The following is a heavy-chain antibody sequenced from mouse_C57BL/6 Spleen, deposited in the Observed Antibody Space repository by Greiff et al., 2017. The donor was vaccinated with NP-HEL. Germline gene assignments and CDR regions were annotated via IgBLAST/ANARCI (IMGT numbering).Heavy chain of an antibody. CDR1: GYTFTSYW. CDR2: IDPSDSYT. D-gene: IGHD1-1*01. CDR3: ASHYYGRAMDY. V-gene: IGHV1-50*01. Sequence: QVQLKQPGAELVKPGASVKLSCKASGYTFTSYWMQWVKQRPGQGLEWIGEIDPSDSYTNYNQKFKGKATLTVDTSSSTAYMQLSSLTSEDSAVYYCASHYYGRAMDYWGQGTSVTVSS. J-gene: IGHJ4*01.